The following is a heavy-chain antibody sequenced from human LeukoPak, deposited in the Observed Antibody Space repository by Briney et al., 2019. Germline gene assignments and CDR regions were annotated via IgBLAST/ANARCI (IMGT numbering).Heavy chain of an antibody. CDR3: SRGGPTVFDY. CDR2: INNCWRRT. CDR1: GFTFIRYW. D-gene: IGHD4-17*01. J-gene: IGHJ4*02. V-gene: IGHV3-74*01. Sequence: GGPLRLPCAASGFTFIRYWMHWVPQAPEGALVWVSRINNCWRRTTYADCVKGRFTIPRDNEKHTLSPQINTQSAEDSAVYYCSRGGPTVFDYCGQGTLVTGTS.